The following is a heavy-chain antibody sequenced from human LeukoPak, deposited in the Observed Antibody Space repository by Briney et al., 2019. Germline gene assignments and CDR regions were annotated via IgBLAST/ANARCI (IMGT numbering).Heavy chain of an antibody. CDR2: IRYDGSNK. CDR3: ATDIVVVPAAIVEYFQH. D-gene: IGHD2-2*02. V-gene: IGHV3-30*02. J-gene: IGHJ1*01. Sequence: GGSLRLSCAASGFSFDAYAMHWVRQAPGKGLERVAFIRYDGSNKYYADSVKGRFTISRDNSKNTLYLQMNSLRAEDTAVYCCATDIVVVPAAIVEYFQHWGQGTLVTVSS. CDR1: GFSFDAYA.